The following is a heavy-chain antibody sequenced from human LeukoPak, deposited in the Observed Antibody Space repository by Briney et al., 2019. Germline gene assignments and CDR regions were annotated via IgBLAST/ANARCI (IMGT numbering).Heavy chain of an antibody. V-gene: IGHV4-39*01. D-gene: IGHD1-26*01. Sequence: SETLSLTCTVSGGSISSSSYYWGWIRQPPGKGLEWIGSIYYSGSTYYNPSLKSRVTISVDTSKNQFSLKLSSVTAADTAVYYCARSIVGATRWYNWFDPWGQGTLVTVSS. CDR1: GGSISSSSYY. CDR2: IYYSGST. J-gene: IGHJ5*02. CDR3: ARSIVGATRWYNWFDP.